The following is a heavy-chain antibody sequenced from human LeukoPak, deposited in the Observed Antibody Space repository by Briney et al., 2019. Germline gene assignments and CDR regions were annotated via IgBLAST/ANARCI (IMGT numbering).Heavy chain of an antibody. V-gene: IGHV4-34*01. CDR2: INHSGST. CDR1: GGSFSGYY. D-gene: IGHD3-10*01. J-gene: IGHJ4*02. CDR3: ARRRRGGLYYFDY. Sequence: PSETLSLTCAVYGGSFSGYYWSWIRQPPGKGLEWIGEINHSGSTNYNPSLKSRVTISVDTSKNQFSLKLSSVTAADTAVYYCARRRRGGLYYFDYWGQGTLVTVSS.